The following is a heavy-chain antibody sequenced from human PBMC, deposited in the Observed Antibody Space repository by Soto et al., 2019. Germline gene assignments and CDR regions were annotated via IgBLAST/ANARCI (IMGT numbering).Heavy chain of an antibody. Sequence: AASVKVSCKASGYTFTSYYMHWVRQAPGQGLEWMGIINPSGGSTSYAQKFQGRVTMTRDTSTSTVYMELSSLRSEDTAVYYCARDGSTSFYYYYGMDVWGQGTTVTVSS. D-gene: IGHD2-2*01. J-gene: IGHJ6*02. CDR2: INPSGGST. CDR1: GYTFTSYY. CDR3: ARDGSTSFYYYYGMDV. V-gene: IGHV1-46*01.